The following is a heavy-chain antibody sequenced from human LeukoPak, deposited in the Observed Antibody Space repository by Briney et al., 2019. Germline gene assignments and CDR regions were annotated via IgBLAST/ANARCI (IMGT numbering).Heavy chain of an antibody. CDR2: IKQDGSEK. CDR1: GFTFSSYW. Sequence: GGSLRLSCAASGFTFSSYWMSWVRQAPGKGLEWVANIKQDGSEKYYVDSVKGRFTISRDNAKNSLYLQMNSLRAEDTAVYYCASGLYSSGWYMYYYDYWGQGTLVTVSS. V-gene: IGHV3-7*01. J-gene: IGHJ4*02. D-gene: IGHD6-19*01. CDR3: ASGLYSSGWYMYYYDY.